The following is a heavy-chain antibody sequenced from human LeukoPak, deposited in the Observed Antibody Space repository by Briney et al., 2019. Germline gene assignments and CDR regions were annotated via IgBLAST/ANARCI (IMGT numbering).Heavy chain of an antibody. Sequence: GGSLRLSCAASGFTLSDHWMTWVRQAPGKGLEWVAYIKQDGSEKYYVDSVKGRFTISRDNAKNTLFLQMNSLRVEDTAVYHCVRGNDHWGQGTLVTVSS. CDR2: IKQDGSEK. CDR1: GFTLSDHW. CDR3: VRGNDH. V-gene: IGHV3-7*02. J-gene: IGHJ5*02.